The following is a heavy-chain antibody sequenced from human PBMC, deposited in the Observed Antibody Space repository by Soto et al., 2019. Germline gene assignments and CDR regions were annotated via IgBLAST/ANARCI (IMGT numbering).Heavy chain of an antibody. D-gene: IGHD1-26*01. CDR1: GGFLSESY. J-gene: IGHJ5*02. V-gene: IGHV4-34*01. Sequence: SETLSLTCAVYGGFLSESYWTWIRHHPGKGLEWIGEINHVGGTNYNPSLKSRVTMSVDTSQNQLCLRLSTLTAADMVMQLCVRIRYQFPSSLLWLDPCRQRPPITSSS. CDR2: INHVGGT. CDR3: VRIRYQFPSSLLWLDP.